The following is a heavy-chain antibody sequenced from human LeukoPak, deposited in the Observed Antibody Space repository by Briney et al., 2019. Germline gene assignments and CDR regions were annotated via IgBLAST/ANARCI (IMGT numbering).Heavy chain of an antibody. D-gene: IGHD3-10*01. CDR2: VYSGGST. CDR1: GFTVSSNY. J-gene: IGHJ5*02. Sequence: GSLRLSCAASGFTVSSNYMSWVRQAPGKGLEWVSVVYSGGSTYYADSVKGRFTISRDNSKNTLYLQMNSLRAEDTAVYYCARDRGDLNRFDPWGQGTLVTVSS. V-gene: IGHV3-66*01. CDR3: ARDRGDLNRFDP.